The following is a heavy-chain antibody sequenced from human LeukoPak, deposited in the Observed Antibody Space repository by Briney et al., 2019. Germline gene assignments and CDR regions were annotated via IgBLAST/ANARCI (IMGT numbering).Heavy chain of an antibody. J-gene: IGHJ4*02. CDR3: VREYYYNSSGYRALCY. V-gene: IGHV3-7*01. CDR2: KKEDGSEK. Sequence: GGSLRLSCAASGFTFSYFWMSGVRQAPGKGPEWVANKKEDGSEKYYVDSVKGRFTISRDNAKNSLYLQMSSLRAEHTAVYYCVREYYYNSSGYRALCYWGQGTLVTVSS. CDR1: GFTFSYFW. D-gene: IGHD3-22*01.